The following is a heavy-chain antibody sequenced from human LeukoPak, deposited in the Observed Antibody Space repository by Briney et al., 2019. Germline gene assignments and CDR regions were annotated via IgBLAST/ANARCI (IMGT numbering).Heavy chain of an antibody. CDR3: ARDDYQRHFDY. J-gene: IGHJ4*02. CDR2: IYYSGST. Sequence: SETLSLTCTVSGASISSYYWSWIRQPPGKGLEWIGYIYYSGSTNHNPSLRSRVTISVDTSQNQFSLKLSSVTAADTAVYYCARDDYQRHFDYWGQGTLVTVSS. D-gene: IGHD2-2*01. V-gene: IGHV4-59*12. CDR1: GASISSYY.